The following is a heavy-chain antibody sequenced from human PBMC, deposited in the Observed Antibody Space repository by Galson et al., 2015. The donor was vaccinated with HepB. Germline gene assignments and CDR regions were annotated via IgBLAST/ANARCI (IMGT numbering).Heavy chain of an antibody. Sequence: SLRLSCAASGFTFSAYSMNWVRQAPGKGLEWISYISSGSSTKYYADSVRGRFTISRDNAENSLYLQMNSLRDEDTAVYYCARDRPVDCWGQGTLVTVSS. CDR3: ARDRPVDC. CDR1: GFTFSAYS. CDR2: ISSGSSTK. D-gene: IGHD6-6*01. J-gene: IGHJ4*02. V-gene: IGHV3-48*02.